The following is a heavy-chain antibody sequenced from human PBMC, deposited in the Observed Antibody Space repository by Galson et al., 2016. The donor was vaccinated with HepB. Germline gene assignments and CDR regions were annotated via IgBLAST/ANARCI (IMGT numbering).Heavy chain of an antibody. CDR1: GFTFGTYA. CDR2: VGGGGTA. V-gene: IGHV3-23*01. D-gene: IGHD2-8*01. Sequence: SLRLSCAASGFTFGTYAVNWVRQAPGKGLEWVSAVGGGGTAYYADSVKGRFTVSRDNSENTLDLHMYRLRVEDTAVYYCAKARGAKYAAYYFDFWGDGTLVTVSS. J-gene: IGHJ4*01. CDR3: AKARGAKYAAYYFDF.